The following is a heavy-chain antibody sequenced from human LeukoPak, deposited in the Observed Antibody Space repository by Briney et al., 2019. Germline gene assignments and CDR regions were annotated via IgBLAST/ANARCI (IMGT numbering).Heavy chain of an antibody. Sequence: GGSLRLACSTSGFTFTNYGMNWIRQAPGKGLEWVSSISSSSTYIYYADSVKGRFTISRDNPKNSLYLQMNSLRAEDTAIYYCARVPGVQLERRHYFDYWGQGTLVTVSS. CDR1: GFTFTNYG. CDR2: ISSSSTYI. J-gene: IGHJ4*02. V-gene: IGHV3-21*01. CDR3: ARVPGVQLERRHYFDY. D-gene: IGHD1-1*01.